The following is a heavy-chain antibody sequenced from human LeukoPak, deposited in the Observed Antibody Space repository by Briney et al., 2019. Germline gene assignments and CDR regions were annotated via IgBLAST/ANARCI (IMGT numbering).Heavy chain of an antibody. CDR1: GFTFSYAW. CDR2: IGTAGDT. CDR3: ARVAKERVGGVYYFDY. J-gene: IGHJ4*02. Sequence: GGSLRLSCAASGFTFSYAWMSWVRQAPGKGLEWVSAIGTAGDTYYTGSVKGRFTISRENAKNSLYLQMNSLRAGDTAVYYCARVAKERVGGVYYFDYWGQGTLVTVSS. V-gene: IGHV3-13*01. D-gene: IGHD1-1*01.